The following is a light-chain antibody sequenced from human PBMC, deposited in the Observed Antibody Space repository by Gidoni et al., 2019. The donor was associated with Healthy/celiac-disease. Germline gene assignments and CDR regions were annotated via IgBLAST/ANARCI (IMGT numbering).Light chain of an antibody. CDR2: DVS. CDR1: SSDVGGYHY. V-gene: IGLV2-14*03. CDR3: SSYTSSSTHVV. J-gene: IGLJ2*01. Sequence: QSARTQHAAVTGYTGQSITISCTGTSSDVGGYHYVSWYQQHPGQAPKLMIYDVSNRPSGVSNRFSGSKSGNTASLTISGLQAEDEADYYCSSYTSSSTHVVFGGGTKLTVL.